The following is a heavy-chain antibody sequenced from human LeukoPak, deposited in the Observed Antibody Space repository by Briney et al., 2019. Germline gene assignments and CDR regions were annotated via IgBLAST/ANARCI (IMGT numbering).Heavy chain of an antibody. J-gene: IGHJ4*02. V-gene: IGHV1-69*13. CDR2: IIPIFGTA. Sequence: SVKVSCKASGGTFSSYAISWVRQAPAQGLEWMGGIIPIFGTANYAQKFQGRVTITADESTSTAYMELSSLRSEDTAVYYCARDVRRAAAGLDYWGQGTLVTVSS. D-gene: IGHD6-13*01. CDR3: ARDVRRAAAGLDY. CDR1: GGTFSSYA.